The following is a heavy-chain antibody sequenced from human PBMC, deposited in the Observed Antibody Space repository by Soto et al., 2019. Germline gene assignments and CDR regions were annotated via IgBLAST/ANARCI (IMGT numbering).Heavy chain of an antibody. CDR3: ARCHEARDHGEDFQH. CDR2: IYYSGSN. Sequence: QVQLQESGPGLVKPSETLSLTCNVSGVSISSYYWNWIRQPPGKGLEWIGYIYYSGSNKYNPYLKSRVTISVDTCKRQFSLRLTSVTAEDTAVYYCARCHEARDHGEDFQHWGQGTLVTVSS. D-gene: IGHD2-21*02. J-gene: IGHJ1*01. V-gene: IGHV4-59*01. CDR1: GVSISSYY.